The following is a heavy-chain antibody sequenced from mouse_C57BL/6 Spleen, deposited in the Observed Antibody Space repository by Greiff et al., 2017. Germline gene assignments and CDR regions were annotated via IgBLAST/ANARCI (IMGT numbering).Heavy chain of an antibody. CDR3: TRVGDTTAMDY. CDR2: ISSGGDYI. CDR1: GYTFSSYA. D-gene: IGHD2-12*01. V-gene: IGHV5-9-1*02. Sequence: EVKLVESGEGLVKPGGSLKLSCAASGYTFSSYAMSWVRQTPEQGLEWVGYISSGGDYIYYADTVKGRVTISRDNARNTLYLQMSSLKSEDTAMYYCTRVGDTTAMDYWGQGTSVTVSS. J-gene: IGHJ4*01.